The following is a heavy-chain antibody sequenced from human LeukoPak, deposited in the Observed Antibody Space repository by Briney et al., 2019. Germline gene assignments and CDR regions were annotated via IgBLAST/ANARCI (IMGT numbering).Heavy chain of an antibody. CDR3: AKGLLSGYDPPFDY. D-gene: IGHD5-12*01. Sequence: GGSLRLSCAASGFTFSIYAMSWVRQAPGKGLEWVSAISAGGGSTYYADSVKGRFTISTDNAKNTLYLQMNRLRAHDPAVYYCAKGLLSGYDPPFDYWGQGTLVTVSS. CDR1: GFTFSIYA. CDR2: ISAGGGST. J-gene: IGHJ4*02. V-gene: IGHV3-23*01.